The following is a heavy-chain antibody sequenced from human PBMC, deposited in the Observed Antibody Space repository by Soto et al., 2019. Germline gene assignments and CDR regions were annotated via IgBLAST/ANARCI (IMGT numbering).Heavy chain of an antibody. CDR1: GYSISSGYY. J-gene: IGHJ4*02. V-gene: IGHV4-38-2*01. CDR2: IYHSGST. Sequence: PSETLSLTCAVSGYSISSGYYWGWIRQPPGKGLEWIGHIYHSGSTYYNPSLKSRVIISEDTSKNQFSLNLESVTAADTAVYYCARLKGGEMYGDYVADWGQGTLVTVSS. CDR3: ARLKGGEMYGDYVAD. D-gene: IGHD4-17*01.